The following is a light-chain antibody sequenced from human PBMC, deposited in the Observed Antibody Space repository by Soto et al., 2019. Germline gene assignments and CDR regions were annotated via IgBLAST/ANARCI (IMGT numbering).Light chain of an antibody. Sequence: QTVVTQEPSLTVSPGGTVTLTCASSTGAVTSGHYPNWVQQKPGQVPKSLIYSTSDKHSWTPARFSGSLLGGKAALTLSSVQTEEEAEYSCLIYYGGALGVFGGGTQLTVL. CDR1: TGAVTSGHY. CDR2: STS. V-gene: IGLV7-43*01. J-gene: IGLJ2*01. CDR3: LIYYGGALGV.